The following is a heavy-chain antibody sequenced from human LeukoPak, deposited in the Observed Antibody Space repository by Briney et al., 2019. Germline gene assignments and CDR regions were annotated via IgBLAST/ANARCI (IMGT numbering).Heavy chain of an antibody. J-gene: IGHJ4*02. D-gene: IGHD2-21*01. CDR2: IYYSGST. CDR1: GGSISTGGYY. CDR3: ARDRSELWWFIDY. V-gene: IGHV4-39*07. Sequence: RPSETLSLTCTVSGGSISTGGYYWSWIRQPPGKGLEWIGSIYYSGSTYYNPSLKSRVTISVDTSKNQFSLKLSSVTAADTAVYYCARDRSELWWFIDYWGQGTLVTVSS.